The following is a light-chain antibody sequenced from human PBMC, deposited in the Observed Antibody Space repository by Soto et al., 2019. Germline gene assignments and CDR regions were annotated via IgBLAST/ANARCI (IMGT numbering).Light chain of an antibody. J-gene: IGKJ1*01. CDR1: QSLLHSNGYNY. Sequence: IVMTQSTLSLPVTPGEPASISCRASQSLLHSNGYNYLDWYLQKPGQSPQLLIYMGSNRASGVPDRFSGSGSGTDFTLKISRVEAEDVGVYYCMQALQTPTFGQGTKVDIK. V-gene: IGKV2-28*01. CDR2: MGS. CDR3: MQALQTPT.